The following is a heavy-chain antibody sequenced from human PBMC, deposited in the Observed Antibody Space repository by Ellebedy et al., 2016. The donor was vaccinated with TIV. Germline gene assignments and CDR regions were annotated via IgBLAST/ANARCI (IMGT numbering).Heavy chain of an antibody. J-gene: IGHJ4*02. V-gene: IGHV3-66*02. CDR1: GFIISSNY. CDR2: LYSGGST. CDR3: ARDGDTSMLAY. Sequence: GGSLRLXXAASGFIISSNYMSWVRQAPGKGLEWVSILYSGGSTYSADSVKGRFTISRDNSRNTLYLQMNSLRVEDTALYYCARDGDTSMLAYWGQGTLVTVSS. D-gene: IGHD5-18*01.